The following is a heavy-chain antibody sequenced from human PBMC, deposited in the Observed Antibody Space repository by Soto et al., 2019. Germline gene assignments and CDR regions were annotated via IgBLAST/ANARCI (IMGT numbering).Heavy chain of an antibody. CDR1: GGSISSSNYY. CDR2: IYYSGST. V-gene: IGHV4-39*01. Sequence: QLQLQESGPGLVKPSETLSLTCTVSGGSISSSNYYWGWIRQPPGTGLEWIGSIYYSGSTYYNPSLKSRVTRSVDTSKNQFSLKLSSVTVAATAVYYCARLRGDSYEMYYFDYWGQGTLVTVSS. J-gene: IGHJ4*02. CDR3: ARLRGDSYEMYYFDY. D-gene: IGHD3-22*01.